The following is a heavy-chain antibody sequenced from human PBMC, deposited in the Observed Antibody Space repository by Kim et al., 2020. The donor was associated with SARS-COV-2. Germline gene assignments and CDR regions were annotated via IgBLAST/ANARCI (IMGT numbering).Heavy chain of an antibody. J-gene: IGHJ4*02. V-gene: IGHV3-30*18. CDR3: AKDQDIVVVVAATPFDY. CDR1: GFTFSSYG. D-gene: IGHD2-15*01. CDR2: ISYDGSNK. Sequence: GGSLRLSCAASGFTFSSYGMHWVRQAPGKGLEWVAVISYDGSNKYYADSVKGRFTISRDNSKNTLYLQMNSLRAEDTAVYYCAKDQDIVVVVAATPFDYWGQGTLVTVS.